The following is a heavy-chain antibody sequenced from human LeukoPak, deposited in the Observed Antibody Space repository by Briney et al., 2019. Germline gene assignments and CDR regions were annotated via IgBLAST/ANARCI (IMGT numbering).Heavy chain of an antibody. D-gene: IGHD6-19*01. CDR3: ARAPYSSGWYPMGYFDY. Sequence: GGSLRLSCAASGFTFSSYSMNWVRQAPGKGLEWVSYISSSSSTIYYADSVKGRFTISRDNAKNSLYLQMNSLRAEDTAVYYCARAPYSSGWYPMGYFDYWGQGTLVTVSS. CDR2: ISSSSSTI. J-gene: IGHJ4*02. V-gene: IGHV3-48*04. CDR1: GFTFSSYS.